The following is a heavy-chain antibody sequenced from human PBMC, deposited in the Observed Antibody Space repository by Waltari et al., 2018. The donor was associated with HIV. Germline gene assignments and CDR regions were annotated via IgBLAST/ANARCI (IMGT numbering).Heavy chain of an antibody. CDR3: ARVGEPSGYNAHTYYDYGMDV. CDR1: GYTFTSYG. J-gene: IGHJ6*02. V-gene: IGHV1-18*01. D-gene: IGHD3-22*01. CDR2: ICGYNGDP. Sequence: QFQLVQSGAEVKKPGASVKVSCKTSGYTFTSYGISWVRQAPGQGLEWMGWICGYNGDPNYAQNFQCRVTMTTDTSTSTAYMELRSLRSDDTAVYYCARVGEPSGYNAHTYYDYGMDVWGQGTTVTVSS.